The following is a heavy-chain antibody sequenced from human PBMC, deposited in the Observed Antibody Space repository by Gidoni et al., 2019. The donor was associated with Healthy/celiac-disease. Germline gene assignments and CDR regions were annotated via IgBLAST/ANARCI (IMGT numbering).Heavy chain of an antibody. CDR1: GFPLSNARMG. D-gene: IGHD3-10*01. V-gene: IGHV2-26*01. Sequence: QVTLKESGPVLVKPTETLTLTCTVSGFPLSNARMGVSWIRQPPGKALEWLAHICSNDEKSYSTSLKSRLSISKDTSKSQVVLTMTNMDPVDTATYYCARMSFGELSGDGMDVWGQGTTVTVSS. CDR3: ARMSFGELSGDGMDV. CDR2: ICSNDEK. J-gene: IGHJ6*02.